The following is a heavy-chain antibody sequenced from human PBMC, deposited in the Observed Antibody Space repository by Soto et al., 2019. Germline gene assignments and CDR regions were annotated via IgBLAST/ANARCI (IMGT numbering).Heavy chain of an antibody. D-gene: IGHD3-10*01. CDR2: ISGSGDST. V-gene: IGHV3-23*01. J-gene: IGHJ4*02. CDR1: GFTFSSYA. CDR3: AKDRKVRGIDY. Sequence: GGSLRLSCAASGFTFSSYAMSWVRQTPGKGLEWVSTISGSGDSTKYADSVRGRFTISRDNSKNTLNLQMNSLRAEDTAVYYCAKDRKVRGIDYWGQGTLVTVSS.